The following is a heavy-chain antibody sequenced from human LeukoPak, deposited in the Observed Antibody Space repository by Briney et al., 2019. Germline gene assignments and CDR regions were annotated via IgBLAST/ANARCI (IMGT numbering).Heavy chain of an antibody. D-gene: IGHD6-13*01. CDR3: AGFTAVAGKFDY. Sequence: SVKVSCKASGGTFSSYAISWVRQAPGQGLEWMGRIIPILGIANYAQKFQGRVTITADKSTSTAYMELSSLRSEDTAVYYCAGFTAVAGKFDYWGQGTLVTVSS. V-gene: IGHV1-69*04. CDR1: GGTFSSYA. CDR2: IIPILGIA. J-gene: IGHJ4*02.